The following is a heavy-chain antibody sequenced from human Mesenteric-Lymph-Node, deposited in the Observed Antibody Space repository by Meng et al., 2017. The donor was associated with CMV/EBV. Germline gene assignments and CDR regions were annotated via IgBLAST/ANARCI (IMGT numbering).Heavy chain of an antibody. Sequence: SETLSLTCTVSGGSIGSSDYYWGWIRQPPGKGLEWIGTIYYSGSTYYNPSLKSRVTISLDTSKNQFSLKLNSVTAADTAVYYCARLSVGLTPNYSFDVWGQGTMVTVSS. J-gene: IGHJ3*01. V-gene: IGHV4-39*07. CDR3: ARLSVGLTPNYSFDV. CDR2: IYYSGST. D-gene: IGHD1-1*01. CDR1: GGSIGSSDYY.